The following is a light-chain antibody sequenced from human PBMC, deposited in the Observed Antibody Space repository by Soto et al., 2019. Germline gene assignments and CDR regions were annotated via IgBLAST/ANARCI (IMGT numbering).Light chain of an antibody. Sequence: EIVLTQSPATLSLSPGDSATLSCRASQSVSSYLAWYQHKPGQAPRLLIYDASNRATGIPARFSGSGSGTDFTLTISSLEPEDFAVYYCQQRGNWWTFGQGTKVESK. CDR3: QQRGNWWT. CDR1: QSVSSY. J-gene: IGKJ1*01. V-gene: IGKV3-11*01. CDR2: DAS.